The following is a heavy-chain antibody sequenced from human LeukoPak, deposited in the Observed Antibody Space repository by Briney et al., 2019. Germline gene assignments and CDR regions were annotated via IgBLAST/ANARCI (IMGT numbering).Heavy chain of an antibody. CDR3: ARVYHDYSNGIGYFDY. J-gene: IGHJ4*02. Sequence: GGSLRLSCAASGFTFSSYGMHWVRQAPGKGLEWVSSISSSSSYMYYADSVKGRFTISRDNAKNSLYLQMNSLRAEDTAVYYCARVYHDYSNGIGYFDYWGQGTLVTVSS. CDR1: GFTFSSYG. D-gene: IGHD4-11*01. V-gene: IGHV3-21*01. CDR2: ISSSSSYM.